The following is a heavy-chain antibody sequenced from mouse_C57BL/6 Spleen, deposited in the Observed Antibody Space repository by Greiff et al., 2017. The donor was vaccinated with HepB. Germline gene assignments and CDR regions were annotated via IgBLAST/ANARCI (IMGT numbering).Heavy chain of an antibody. V-gene: IGHV1-15*01. CDR3: TRGGTAQAPYYFDY. J-gene: IGHJ2*01. CDR2: IDPETGGT. Sequence: VQLQQSGAELVRPGASVTLSCKASGYTFTDYEMHWVKQTPVHGLEWIGAIDPETGGTAYNQKFKGKAILTADKSSSTAYMELRSLTSEDSAVYYCTRGGTAQAPYYFDYWGQGTTLTVSS. D-gene: IGHD3-2*02. CDR1: GYTFTDYE.